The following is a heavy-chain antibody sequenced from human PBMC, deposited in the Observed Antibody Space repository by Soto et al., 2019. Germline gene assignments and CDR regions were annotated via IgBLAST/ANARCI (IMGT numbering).Heavy chain of an antibody. CDR3: ARGPSGDKIDY. CDR1: GGSISSAAYC. J-gene: IGHJ4*02. V-gene: IGHV4-30-4*01. Sequence: QVQLQESGPRLVSPSQTLSLTCTVSGGSISSAAYCWSWIRQSPDKGLEWIGHIYDGGTTYSSPSRRGRXTXSXXTSETQFSLKLSSVSAADTAVYYCARGPSGDKIDYWGQGIQVTVSS. D-gene: IGHD7-27*01. CDR2: IYDGGTT.